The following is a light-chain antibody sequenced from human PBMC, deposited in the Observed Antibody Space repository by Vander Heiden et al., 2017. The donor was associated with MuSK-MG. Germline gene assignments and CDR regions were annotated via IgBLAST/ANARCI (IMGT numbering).Light chain of an antibody. CDR3: QQSYSTPLT. Sequence: DIKMTQSPSSLSASVGDRVTITCRASQSISSYLNWYQQKPGKAPKLLIYAASSLPSGVPSRFSGSGSGTDFTLTISSLQPEDFATYYCQQSYSTPLTFGGGTKMEIK. CDR1: QSISSY. J-gene: IGKJ4*01. V-gene: IGKV1-39*01. CDR2: AAS.